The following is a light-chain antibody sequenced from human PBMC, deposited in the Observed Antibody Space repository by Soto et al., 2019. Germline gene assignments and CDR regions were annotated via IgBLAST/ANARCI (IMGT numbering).Light chain of an antibody. V-gene: IGKV1-39*01. CDR1: HSILKY. CDR3: QHGNNWHPTWS. CDR2: DAY. Sequence: NRKTVYLCSLPTTEEDRVTITCRASHSILKYFNWYQQKPGKAPKLLIYDAYSLQSGVNSRFSGRGSGIVFTLYITSLETGELAVYYCQHGNNWHPTWSLGEGTRVDIK. J-gene: IGKJ1*01.